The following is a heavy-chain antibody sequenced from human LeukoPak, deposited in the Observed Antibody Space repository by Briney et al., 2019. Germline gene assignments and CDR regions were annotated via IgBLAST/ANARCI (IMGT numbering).Heavy chain of an antibody. J-gene: IGHJ3*02. CDR1: GGTFSSYA. CDR2: IIPILGIA. V-gene: IGHV1-69*04. D-gene: IGHD3-3*01. Sequence: ASVKVSCKASGGTFSSYAISWVRQAPGQGLEWMGRIIPILGIANYAQKFQGRVTITADKSTSTAYMELSSLRSEDTAVYYCAREAPYYDFWSGYYRRDAFDIWGQGTMVTVSS. CDR3: AREAPYYDFWSGYYRRDAFDI.